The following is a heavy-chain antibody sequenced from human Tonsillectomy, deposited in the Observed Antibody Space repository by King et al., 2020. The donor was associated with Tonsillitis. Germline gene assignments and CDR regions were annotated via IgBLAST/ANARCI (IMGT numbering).Heavy chain of an antibody. Sequence: VQLVESGGGVVQPGRSLRLSCAASGFTFSSYGMHWVRQAPGKGLEWVAVISYDGSNKYYADSVNGRFTISRDNSKNTLYLKMNSLRAEDTAVYYCAKLPNVLRFLEWLPQDAFAICGQGTMVTVSS. J-gene: IGHJ3*02. D-gene: IGHD3-3*01. CDR3: AKLPNVLRFLEWLPQDAFAI. CDR2: ISYDGSNK. V-gene: IGHV3-30*18. CDR1: GFTFSSYG.